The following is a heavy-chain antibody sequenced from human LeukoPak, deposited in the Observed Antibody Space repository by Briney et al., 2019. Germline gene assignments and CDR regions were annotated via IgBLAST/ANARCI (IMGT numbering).Heavy chain of an antibody. V-gene: IGHV1-8*01. Sequence: GASVNVSCKASGYTFTSYDINWGRQATGQGLEWMGWMNPNSGNTGYAQKFQGRVTMTRNTSISTAYMELSSLRSEDTAVYYCARGHSDCGGDCYVDYWGQGTLVTVSS. D-gene: IGHD2-21*02. CDR1: GYTFTSYD. J-gene: IGHJ4*02. CDR2: MNPNSGNT. CDR3: ARGHSDCGGDCYVDY.